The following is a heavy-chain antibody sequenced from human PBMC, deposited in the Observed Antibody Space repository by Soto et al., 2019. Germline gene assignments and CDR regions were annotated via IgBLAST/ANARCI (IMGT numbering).Heavy chain of an antibody. D-gene: IGHD5-18*01. CDR1: GYHYVTYA. J-gene: IGHJ6*02. CDR3: ARRVQVWLPDYYGMDV. CDR2: ISTLNGNT. Sequence: QAQLVQSGAEVKKPGASVNVSCKASGYHYVTYAITWVRQRPGQGLEWMGWISTLNGNTNYAQNFQGRVTMTTDTSTRIVHLELRSLRSDDTAVYYCARRVQVWLPDYYGMDVWGQGTTVTVSS. V-gene: IGHV1-18*01.